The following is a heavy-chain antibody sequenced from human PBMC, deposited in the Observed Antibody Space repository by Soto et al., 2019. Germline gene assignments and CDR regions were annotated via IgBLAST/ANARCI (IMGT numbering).Heavy chain of an antibody. Sequence: QVQLQESGPGLVKPSQTLSLTCTVSGGSISSGGYYWNWIRQHPGKGLEWIGSIYYTGGTYYSPSLNSRLTISKDTSKIQFSPELTSVTAAETAVYYCARGEYNNYVMSNRLGPWGQGTLVT. CDR1: GGSISSGGYY. D-gene: IGHD4-4*01. J-gene: IGHJ5*02. CDR3: ARGEYNNYVMSNRLGP. CDR2: IYYTGGT. V-gene: IGHV4-31*03.